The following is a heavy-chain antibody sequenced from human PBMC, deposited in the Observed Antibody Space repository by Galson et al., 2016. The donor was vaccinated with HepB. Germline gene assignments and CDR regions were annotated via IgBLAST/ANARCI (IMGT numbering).Heavy chain of an antibody. CDR3: ARDPRTGYFSDYFDS. Sequence: SVKVSCKASGYTFTNYVMHWVRQAPGQRLEWMGWINAGNGVTKYSQKFQDRVTIARDTSASTAYMELSSLRSEDTAVYYCARDPRTGYFSDYFDSWGQGTLVTVSS. CDR1: GYTFTNYV. V-gene: IGHV1-3*01. CDR2: INAGNGVT. D-gene: IGHD3-22*01. J-gene: IGHJ4*02.